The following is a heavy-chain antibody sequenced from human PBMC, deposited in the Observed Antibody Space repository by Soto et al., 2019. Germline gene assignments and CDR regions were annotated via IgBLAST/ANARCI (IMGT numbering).Heavy chain of an antibody. V-gene: IGHV4-39*02. CDR3: TSALTVTASYNWFDP. J-gene: IGHJ5*02. D-gene: IGHD2-21*02. Sequence: LSLTCTVSGDSISTSLYYWGWIRQPPGKGLEWIGSINKSGSTFYNPSLKSRVTISVDTSKNHLSLDLRSVTAEDTAVYYCTSALTVTASYNWFDPWGQGTLVTVSS. CDR2: INKSGST. CDR1: GDSISTSLYY.